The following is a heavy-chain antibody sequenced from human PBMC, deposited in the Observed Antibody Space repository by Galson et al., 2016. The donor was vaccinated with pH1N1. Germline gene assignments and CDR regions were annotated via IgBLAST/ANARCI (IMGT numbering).Heavy chain of an antibody. D-gene: IGHD1-26*01. J-gene: IGHJ3*02. Sequence: TLSLTCTVSGGSIGGGYYIWTWIRQPAGKGLEWIGRVFASGNTNYNPSLKGRVTISLDTSKSQFSLKRSSVTAADTAVYYCARARPTWDLLADAFDIWGQGTVVTVSS. CDR3: ARARPTWDLLADAFDI. V-gene: IGHV4-61*02. CDR2: VFASGNT. CDR1: GGSIGGGYYI.